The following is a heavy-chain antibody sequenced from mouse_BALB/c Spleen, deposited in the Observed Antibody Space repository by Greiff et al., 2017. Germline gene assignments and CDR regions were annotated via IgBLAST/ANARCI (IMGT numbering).Heavy chain of an antibody. CDR3: ARSGKSFSSYYFDY. D-gene: IGHD6-2*01. J-gene: IGHJ2*01. CDR1: GDSITSGY. CDR2: ISYSGST. Sequence: EVKVVESGPSLVKPSQTLSLTCSVTGDSITSGYWNWIRKFPGNKLEYMGYISYSGSTYYNPSLKSRISITRDTSKNQYYLQLNSVTTEDTATYYCARSGKSFSSYYFDYWGQGTTLTVSS. V-gene: IGHV3-8*02.